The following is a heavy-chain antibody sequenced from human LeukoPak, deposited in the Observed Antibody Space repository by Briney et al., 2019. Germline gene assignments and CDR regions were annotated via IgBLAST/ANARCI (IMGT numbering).Heavy chain of an antibody. CDR1: GFTFSSYG. J-gene: IGHJ4*02. Sequence: GGSLRLSCAASGFTFSSYGMHWVRQAPGRGLEWVAFIRYDGSNKYYADSVKGRFTISRDNSKNTLYLQMNSLRAEDTAVYYCAKDMAATLDYWGQGTLVTVSS. CDR2: IRYDGSNK. D-gene: IGHD6-25*01. CDR3: AKDMAATLDY. V-gene: IGHV3-30*02.